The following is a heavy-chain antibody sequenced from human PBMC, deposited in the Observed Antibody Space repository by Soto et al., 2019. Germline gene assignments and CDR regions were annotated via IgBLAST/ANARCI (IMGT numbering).Heavy chain of an antibody. CDR2: VSQGGAAAYMSEGETT. J-gene: IGHJ5*02. CDR3: ARDRGGITVSSKPLGEWFDP. CDR1: GFSSDNFF. D-gene: IGHD3-16*01. Sequence: QVQLQESGPGLLRPSETLSLTCTVSGFSSDNFFWTWIRQTPGKGRAWLGYVSQGGAAAYMSEGETTSYNPSLESRATISLDLPKNQFSLKLTSVTAADTAVYYCARDRGGITVSSKPLGEWFDPWGQGTLVTVSS. V-gene: IGHV4-59*01.